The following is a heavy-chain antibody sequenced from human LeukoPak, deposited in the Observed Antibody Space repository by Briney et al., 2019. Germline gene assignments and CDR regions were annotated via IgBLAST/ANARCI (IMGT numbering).Heavy chain of an antibody. V-gene: IGHV3-7*03. D-gene: IGHD3-9*01. CDR3: ARDHSLYYDILTGYAFDY. Sequence: PGGSLRLSCAASGFTFSSYWMSWVRQAPGKGLEWVANIKQDGSEKYYVDSVKGRFTISRDNAKNSLYLQMNSLRAEDTAVYYCARDHSLYYDILTGYAFDYWGQGTLVTVSS. J-gene: IGHJ4*02. CDR1: GFTFSSYW. CDR2: IKQDGSEK.